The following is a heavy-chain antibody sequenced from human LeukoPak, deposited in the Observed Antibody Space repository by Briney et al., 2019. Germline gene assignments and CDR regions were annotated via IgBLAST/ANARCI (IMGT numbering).Heavy chain of an antibody. J-gene: IGHJ4*02. CDR1: GFTVTSKY. CDR3: ARGGTTGTTPGDYFDY. Sequence: GGSLRLSCAASGFTVTSKYMSWVRQAPGKGLEWVSLISSGGSPYYADSVKGRFTISRDNAKNSLYLQMNSLRAEDTAVYYCARGGTTGTTPGDYFDYWGQGTLVTVSS. D-gene: IGHD1-1*01. V-gene: IGHV3-53*01. CDR2: ISSGGSP.